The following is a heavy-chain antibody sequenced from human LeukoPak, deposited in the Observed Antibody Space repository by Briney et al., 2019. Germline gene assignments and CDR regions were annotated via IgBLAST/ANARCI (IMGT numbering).Heavy chain of an antibody. J-gene: IGHJ4*02. D-gene: IGHD3-10*01. CDR1: GYTFTGYY. V-gene: IGHV1-2*02. CDR2: INPNSGGT. CDR3: ARGTTAMVRGGPTVVPKY. Sequence: ASVKVSCKASGYTFTGYYMHWVRQAPGQGLEWMGWINPNSGGTNYAQKFQGRVTMTRDTSISTAYMELSRLRSDDTAVYYCARGTTAMVRGGPTVVPKYWGQGTPVTVSS.